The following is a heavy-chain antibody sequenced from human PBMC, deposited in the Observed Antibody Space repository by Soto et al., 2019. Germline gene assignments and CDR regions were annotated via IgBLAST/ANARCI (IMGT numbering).Heavy chain of an antibody. J-gene: IGHJ4*02. CDR3: VRYCSTTKCPFDY. D-gene: IGHD2-2*01. CDR1: GGSISSGGSY. CDR2: IYYSGNT. Sequence: PSETLSLTCTVSGGSISSGGSYWGWIRQPPGKGLEWIGYIYYSGNTYFNPSLKSRVTLSVDTSKNQFSLNLSSVTAADTAVYSCVRYCSTTKCPFDYWGQGTLVTVSS. V-gene: IGHV4-30-4*01.